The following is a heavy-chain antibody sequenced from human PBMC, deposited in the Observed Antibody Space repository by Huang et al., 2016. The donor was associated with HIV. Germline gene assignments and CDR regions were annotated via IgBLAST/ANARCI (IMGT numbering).Heavy chain of an antibody. CDR3: ARDTMVRGFDY. CDR1: GGSISSHY. Sequence: QVQLQESGPGLVKPSETLSLTCTVSGGSISSHYWSGIRQPPGKGLGWIGSIYYSGSTNYNPALKRRVTISVDTSKNQFSLKLSSVTAADTAVYYCARDTMVRGFDYWGQGTLVTVSS. V-gene: IGHV4-59*11. CDR2: IYYSGST. D-gene: IGHD3-10*01. J-gene: IGHJ4*02.